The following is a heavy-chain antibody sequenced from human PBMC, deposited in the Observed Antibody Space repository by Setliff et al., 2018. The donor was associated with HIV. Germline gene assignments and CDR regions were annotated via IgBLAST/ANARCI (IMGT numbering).Heavy chain of an antibody. CDR2: IFHSGST. CDR3: AREIPFRGNRHMWDYYGMDV. V-gene: IGHV4-30-2*01. Sequence: SETLSLTCAVSGGSISSGGYSWSWIRQPPGKGLEWIAYIFHSGSTHYNPSLKSRLTISVDRSKNHFSLKLNSVTAADTAVYYCAREIPFRGNRHMWDYYGMDVWGQGTTVTVSS. D-gene: IGHD3-10*01. CDR1: GGSISSGGYS. J-gene: IGHJ6*02.